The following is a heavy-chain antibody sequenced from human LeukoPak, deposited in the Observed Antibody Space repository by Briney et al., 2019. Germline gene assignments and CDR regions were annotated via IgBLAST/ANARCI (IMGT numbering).Heavy chain of an antibody. Sequence: GGSLRLSCAASGFAFNTYWMSWVRQAPGKGLEWVANIGQDGTEKHHVDSVRGRFTISRDNAKNSVFLQMNSLRAEDTAVYYCAKDSMITFGGVIVRRYFQHWGQGTLVTVSS. CDR1: GFAFNTYW. J-gene: IGHJ1*01. V-gene: IGHV3-7*03. CDR3: AKDSMITFGGVIVRRYFQH. CDR2: IGQDGTEK. D-gene: IGHD3-16*02.